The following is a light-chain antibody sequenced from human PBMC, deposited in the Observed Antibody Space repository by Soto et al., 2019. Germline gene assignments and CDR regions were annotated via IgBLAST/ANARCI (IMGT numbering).Light chain of an antibody. J-gene: IGLJ3*02. CDR3: AAWDDSLSGWV. CDR1: SANIGSSA. V-gene: IGLV1-44*01. Sequence: QSVLTQPPSASGTPGQRVVISCSGNSANIGSSAVHWYQQLPGAAPKLIIDDDNQRPSGVPDRFSGSKSGTSASLTISGLRSEDEADYYCAAWDDSLSGWVFGGGTQLPS. CDR2: DDN.